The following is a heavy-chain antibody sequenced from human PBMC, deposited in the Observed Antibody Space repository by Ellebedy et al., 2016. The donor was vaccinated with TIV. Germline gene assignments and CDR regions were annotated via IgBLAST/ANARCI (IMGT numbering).Heavy chain of an antibody. CDR3: TRRTSSGYDY. D-gene: IGHD6-19*01. V-gene: IGHV5-51*01. CDR1: GYNFAKFW. J-gene: IGHJ4*02. Sequence: GESLKISCKGSGYNFAKFWIGWVRQMPGKGLEWMGVIYPEDSHTIYSPSFQGHVTISADKSISTAYLQWSGLKASDTAMYYCTRRTSSGYDYWGQGTLVTVSS. CDR2: IYPEDSHT.